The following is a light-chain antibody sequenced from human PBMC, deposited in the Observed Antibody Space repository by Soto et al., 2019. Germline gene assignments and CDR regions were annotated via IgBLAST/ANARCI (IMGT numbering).Light chain of an antibody. CDR3: AAWDDSLNGFYV. J-gene: IGLJ1*01. CDR1: RSSIGSNT. V-gene: IGLV1-44*01. CDR2: SNN. Sequence: QSVLTQPPSASGTPGQRVTISCSGSRSSIGSNTINWYQHLPGTAPKLLIYSNNHRPSGVPDRISGSKSGTSASLAISGLQSEDEADYYCAAWDDSLNGFYVFGPGTKVTVL.